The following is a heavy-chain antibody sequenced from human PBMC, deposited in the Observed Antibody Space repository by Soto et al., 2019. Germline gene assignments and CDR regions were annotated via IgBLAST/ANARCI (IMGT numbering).Heavy chain of an antibody. Sequence: PGGSLRLSCAVSGFTFSDYYMSWIRQAPGKGLEWVSYISSSSSYTNYADSVKGRFTISRDNAKNSLYLQMNSLRAEDTAVYYCARTPDCTNGVCSAGFDYWGQRTLVTVSS. V-gene: IGHV3-11*06. D-gene: IGHD2-8*01. J-gene: IGHJ4*02. CDR3: ARTPDCTNGVCSAGFDY. CDR2: ISSSSSYT. CDR1: GFTFSDYY.